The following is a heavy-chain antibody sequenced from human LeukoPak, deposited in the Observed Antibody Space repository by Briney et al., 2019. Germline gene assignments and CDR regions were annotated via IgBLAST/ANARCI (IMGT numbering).Heavy chain of an antibody. D-gene: IGHD2-2*02. CDR3: ARQREATLYGLYCYYGMDV. J-gene: IGHJ6*02. CDR2: IHYSGST. V-gene: IGHV4-61*01. CDR1: GGSVNSDNSY. Sequence: SETLSLICSVSGGSVNSDNSYWSWIRQPPGKRLEWIGYIHYSGSTNYNPSLKSRVSISIDASKNQFSLKLSSVTAADTIVYYCARQREATLYGLYCYYGMDVWGQGTTVTVSS.